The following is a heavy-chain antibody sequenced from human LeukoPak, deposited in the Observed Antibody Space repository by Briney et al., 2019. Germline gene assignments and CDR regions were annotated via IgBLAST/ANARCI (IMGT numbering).Heavy chain of an antibody. Sequence: ASVKVSCKASGYTFTSHGISWVRQAPGQGPEWMGWISPYNGDTNYAQKFQGRVTMTTDTSTRTTYMELRSLRSDDTAIYYCARGRRPGKYFYASGSFDYWGQGTLVTVSS. CDR2: ISPYNGDT. J-gene: IGHJ4*02. V-gene: IGHV1-18*04. D-gene: IGHD3-10*01. CDR1: GYTFTSHG. CDR3: ARGRRPGKYFYASGSFDY.